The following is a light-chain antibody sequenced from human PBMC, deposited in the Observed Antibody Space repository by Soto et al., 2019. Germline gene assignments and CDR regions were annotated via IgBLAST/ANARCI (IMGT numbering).Light chain of an antibody. V-gene: IGLV2-8*01. CDR3: SSYADSNNFV. J-gene: IGLJ1*01. Sequence: QSALTQPPSASGSPGQSVTISCTGTSSDVGGYNSVSWYQQHPGKAPKLMIYEVSKRPSGVPDRFSGSKSGNTASLTVSGLQAEDEADYYCSSYADSNNFVFGTGTKLTV. CDR2: EVS. CDR1: SSDVGGYNS.